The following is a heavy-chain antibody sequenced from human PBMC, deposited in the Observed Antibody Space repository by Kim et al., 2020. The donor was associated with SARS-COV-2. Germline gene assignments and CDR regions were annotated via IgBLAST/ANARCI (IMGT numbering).Heavy chain of an antibody. D-gene: IGHD6-13*01. CDR3: AKDPYASTWNWFDP. CDR1: GFTFDDYA. CDR2: ISWNSGTI. Sequence: GGSLRLSCAASGFTFDDYAMHWVRQAPWKGLEWVSGISWNSGTIGYADSVKGRFTIYRDNAKNSLYLQMNSLRPEDTAFYYCAKDPYASTWNWFDPWGQG. V-gene: IGHV3-9*01. J-gene: IGHJ5*02.